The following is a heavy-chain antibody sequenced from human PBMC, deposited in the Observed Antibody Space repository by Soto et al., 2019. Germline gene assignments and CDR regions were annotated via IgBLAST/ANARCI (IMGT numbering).Heavy chain of an antibody. Sequence: QVQLVQSGAEVKKPGSSVKGSCKASGGIFSTYAISWLRQAPGQGLEWMGGIIPLFGTPNYARRFQGRVTIAADESTSTAYMERSRMRSEDTSVYYCARDRDDYGPGNYYNRMDFWGQGTLVTVSS. CDR1: GGIFSTYA. V-gene: IGHV1-69*01. CDR2: IIPLFGTP. D-gene: IGHD3-10*01. CDR3: ARDRDDYGPGNYYNRMDF. J-gene: IGHJ4*02.